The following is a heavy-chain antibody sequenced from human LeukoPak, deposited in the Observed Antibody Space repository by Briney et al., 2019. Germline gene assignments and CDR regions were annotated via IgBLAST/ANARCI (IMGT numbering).Heavy chain of an antibody. CDR3: ARHGKDYYDILTGYSHTYYYYYMDV. Sequence: PGESLKISCKGSGYSFTSYWIGWVRQMPGKGLEWMGIIYPGDSDTRYSPSFQGQVTISADKSISTAYLQWSSLKASDTAMYYCARHGKDYYDILTGYSHTYYYYYMDVWGKGTTVTVSS. J-gene: IGHJ6*03. D-gene: IGHD3-9*01. CDR1: GYSFTSYW. CDR2: IYPGDSDT. V-gene: IGHV5-51*01.